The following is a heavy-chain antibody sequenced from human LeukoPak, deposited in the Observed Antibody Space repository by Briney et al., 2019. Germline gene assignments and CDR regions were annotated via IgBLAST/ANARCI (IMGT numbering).Heavy chain of an antibody. Sequence: GGSLRLSCAASGFTFSSYGMHWVRQVSGKGLEWVAVIWYDGSNKYYADSVKGRFTISRDNSKNTLYLQMNSLRAEDTAVYYCARDNSGSYYNVWDYWGQGTLVTVSS. CDR2: IWYDGSNK. V-gene: IGHV3-33*01. D-gene: IGHD3-10*01. J-gene: IGHJ4*02. CDR1: GFTFSSYG. CDR3: ARDNSGSYYNVWDY.